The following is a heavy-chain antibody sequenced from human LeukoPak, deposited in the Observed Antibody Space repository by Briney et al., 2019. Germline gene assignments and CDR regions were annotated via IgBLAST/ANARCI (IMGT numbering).Heavy chain of an antibody. D-gene: IGHD5-24*01. V-gene: IGHV4-38-2*02. CDR3: ARGGGEMATIKGYYYYMDV. J-gene: IGHJ6*03. CDR1: GYSLSSAYF. Sequence: PSETLSLTCTVSGYSLSSAYFWGWIRQPPGKGLEWIGSIYHSGKTFYNPSLKSRVTISVDKSKNQFSLKLSSVTAADTAVYYCARGGGEMATIKGYYYYMDVWGKGTTVTVSS. CDR2: IYHSGKT.